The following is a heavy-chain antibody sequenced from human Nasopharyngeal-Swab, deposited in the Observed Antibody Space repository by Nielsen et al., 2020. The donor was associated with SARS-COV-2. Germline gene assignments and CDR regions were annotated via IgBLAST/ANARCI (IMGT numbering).Heavy chain of an antibody. J-gene: IGHJ4*02. Sequence: VESLKIYCQCSGYTFTNYWIGWVRQMPGRGLGWMGVIYPYYSDIRYRPSFRGQVTNSADKSINTAYLQCSSLKASDTAVYYCARHRGATVITDIDYWGPGSLVTVSS. V-gene: IGHV5-51*01. CDR1: GYTFTNYW. CDR3: ARHRGATVITDIDY. D-gene: IGHD2-21*01. CDR2: IYPYYSDI.